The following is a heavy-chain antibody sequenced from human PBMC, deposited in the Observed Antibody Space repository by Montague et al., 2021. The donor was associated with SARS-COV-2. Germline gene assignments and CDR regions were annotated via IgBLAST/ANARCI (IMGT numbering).Heavy chain of an antibody. CDR2: IFHTGKT. J-gene: IGHJ4*02. CDR1: GVSISRGNYY. Sequence: SETLSLTCTVSGVSISRGNYYWSWIRQPPGKELEWVGYIFHTGKTNYNPSLKSRVTMSIDTSRNYFSLKLTSVTAADTAVYYCARLPRYCSSTACLDYWGQGTLVTVSS. D-gene: IGHD2-2*01. V-gene: IGHV4-61*03. CDR3: ARLPRYCSSTACLDY.